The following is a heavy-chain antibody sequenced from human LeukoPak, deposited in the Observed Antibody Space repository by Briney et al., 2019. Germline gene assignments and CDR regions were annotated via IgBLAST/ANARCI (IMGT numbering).Heavy chain of an antibody. D-gene: IGHD2-8*01. CDR3: ARDNGYCTNGVCYNNFDY. V-gene: IGHV1-18*01. CDR2: YNGNT. J-gene: IGHJ4*02. Sequence: YNGNTNYAQKLQGRVTMTTDTSTSTAYMELRSLRSDDTAVYYCARDNGYCTNGVCYNNFDYWGQGTLVTVSS.